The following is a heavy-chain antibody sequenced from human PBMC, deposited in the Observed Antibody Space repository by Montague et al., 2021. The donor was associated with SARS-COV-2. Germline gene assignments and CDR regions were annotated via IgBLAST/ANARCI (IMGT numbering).Heavy chain of an antibody. CDR2: INHSGST. D-gene: IGHD2-2*01. Sequence: SETLSLTCAVYGGSFSGYYWSWIRQPPGKGLEWIGEINHSGSTNXXPSLKSRATISVDTSKNQYSLKLSSVTAADTAVYYCARARQDVVVPALGIGAYYYYYYMDVWGKGTTVTVSS. CDR3: ARARQDVVVPALGIGAYYYYYYMDV. CDR1: GGSFSGYY. J-gene: IGHJ6*03. V-gene: IGHV4-34*01.